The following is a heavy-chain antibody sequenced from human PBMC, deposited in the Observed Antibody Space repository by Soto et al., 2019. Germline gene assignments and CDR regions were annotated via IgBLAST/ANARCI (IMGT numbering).Heavy chain of an antibody. CDR2: IYYSGST. V-gene: IGHV4-59*12. D-gene: IGHD3-16*01. CDR1: GGSISSYY. CDR3: ARESTRGEMARQFDY. J-gene: IGHJ4*02. Sequence: SETLSLTCTVSGGSISSYYWSWIRQPPGKGLEWIGYIYYSGSTYYNPSLKSRVTISVDTSKNQFSLKLSSVTAADTAVYYCARESTRGEMARQFDYWGQGTLVTVSS.